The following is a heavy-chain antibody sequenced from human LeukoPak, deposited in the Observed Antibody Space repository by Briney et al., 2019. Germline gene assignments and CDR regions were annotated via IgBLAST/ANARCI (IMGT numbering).Heavy chain of an antibody. V-gene: IGHV4-39*01. CDR2: IYYSGST. D-gene: IGHD2-15*01. Sequence: SETLSLTCTVSGGSISNSSYYWGWIRQPPGKGLEWIGSIYYSGSTYYNPSLKSRVTISVDTSKNQFSLKLSSVTAADTAVYYCARHFTCSGGSCPQGGHWFDPWGQGTLVTVSS. CDR1: GGSISNSSYY. J-gene: IGHJ5*02. CDR3: ARHFTCSGGSCPQGGHWFDP.